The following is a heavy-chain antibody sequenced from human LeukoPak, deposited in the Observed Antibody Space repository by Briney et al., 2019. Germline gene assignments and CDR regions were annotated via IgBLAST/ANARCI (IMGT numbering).Heavy chain of an antibody. CDR1: GGSISSYY. V-gene: IGHV4-59*01. D-gene: IGHD3-16*01. Sequence: SETLSLTCTVSGGSISSYYWSWIRQPPGKGLEWIGYIYYSGSTNYNPSLKSRVTISVDTSKNQFSPKLSSVTAADTAVYYCARGLFGIFVFWGQGTMVTVSS. CDR3: ARGLFGIFVF. J-gene: IGHJ3*01. CDR2: IYYSGST.